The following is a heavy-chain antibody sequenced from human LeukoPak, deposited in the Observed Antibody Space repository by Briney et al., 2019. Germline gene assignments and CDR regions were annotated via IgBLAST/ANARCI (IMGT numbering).Heavy chain of an antibody. J-gene: IGHJ4*02. CDR3: AREEYDFWSGYYDY. Sequence: PSETLSLTCAVSGYPISSGSYYWSWIRQPAGKGLEWIGRIYTSGSTNYNPSLKSRVTISVDTSKNQFSLKLSSVTAADTAVYYCAREEYDFWSGYYDYWGQGTLVTVSS. CDR2: IYTSGST. V-gene: IGHV4-61*02. CDR1: GYPISSGSYY. D-gene: IGHD3-3*01.